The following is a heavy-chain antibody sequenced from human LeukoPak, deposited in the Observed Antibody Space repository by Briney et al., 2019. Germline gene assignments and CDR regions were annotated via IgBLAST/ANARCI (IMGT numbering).Heavy chain of an antibody. CDR2: IKEDGSEK. J-gene: IGHJ6*03. CDR3: ARPRQYSSSNRVYNYFYMDV. V-gene: IGHV3-7*01. D-gene: IGHD6-6*01. CDR1: GFTFSSYW. Sequence: GGSLRLSCAASGFTFSSYWMNWVRQAPGKGLEWVANIKEDGSEKYYVDSVKGRFTISRDNAKNSLYLQMNSLRAEDTAVYYCARPRQYSSSNRVYNYFYMDVWGEGTTVTVSS.